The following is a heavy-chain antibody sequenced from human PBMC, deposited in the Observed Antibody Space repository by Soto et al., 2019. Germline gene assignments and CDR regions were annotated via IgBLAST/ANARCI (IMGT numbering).Heavy chain of an antibody. CDR1: GYNFTGYY. Sequence: QVQLVQSGAEVKKPGASVKVSCKASGYNFTGYYMHWVRQAPGQGLEWMGWNNPNSVGTNYAQKFQGWFTMTRDTSISTAYMELSRLRSDDTAVYDCVRSGMATPVEMVTFDYWGQRTLVTVSS. V-gene: IGHV1-2*04. D-gene: IGHD5-12*01. J-gene: IGHJ4*02. CDR2: NNPNSVGT. CDR3: VRSGMATPVEMVTFDY.